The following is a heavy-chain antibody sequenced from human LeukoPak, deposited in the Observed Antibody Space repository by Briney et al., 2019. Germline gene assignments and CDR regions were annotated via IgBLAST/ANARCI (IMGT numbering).Heavy chain of an antibody. V-gene: IGHV4-4*07. D-gene: IGHD3-22*01. CDR1: GDSISSYY. J-gene: IGHJ4*02. CDR2: VYASGST. Sequence: SETLSLTCTVSGDSISSYYWNWIRQPAGKGLEWIGRVYASGSTNYNPSLKSRVTMSVDTSKNQFSLKLSSVTAADTAVYYCARVYDSIYFDFWGQGTLVTVSS. CDR3: ARVYDSIYFDF.